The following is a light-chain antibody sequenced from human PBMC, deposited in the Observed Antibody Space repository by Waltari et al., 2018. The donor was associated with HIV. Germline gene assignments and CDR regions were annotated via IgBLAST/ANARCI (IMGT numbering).Light chain of an antibody. Sequence: SHELTQPPSVSVSPRQTARLTCPGDVLPKNYPYWYQKKSGQAPALVIFGDDKRPSGIPERFSGSSSGTMATLTISGAQVEDEADYYCYSADSNGNHRVFGGGTKLTVL. CDR1: VLPKNY. V-gene: IGLV3-10*01. J-gene: IGLJ3*02. CDR2: GDD. CDR3: YSADSNGNHRV.